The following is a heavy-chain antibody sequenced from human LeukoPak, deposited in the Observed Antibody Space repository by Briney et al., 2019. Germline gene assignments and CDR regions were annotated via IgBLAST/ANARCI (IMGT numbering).Heavy chain of an antibody. V-gene: IGHV3-23*01. D-gene: IGHD3-22*01. CDR1: GFTFSSYA. J-gene: IGHJ3*02. CDR2: ISGSGGST. Sequence: GGSLRLSCAASGFTFSSYAMSWVRQAPGKGLEWVSAISGSGGSTYYADSVKGRFTISRDNSKNTLYLQMNSLRAEDTAVYYCAKGMIVVVISPLDAFDIWGQGTMVTVSS. CDR3: AKGMIVVVISPLDAFDI.